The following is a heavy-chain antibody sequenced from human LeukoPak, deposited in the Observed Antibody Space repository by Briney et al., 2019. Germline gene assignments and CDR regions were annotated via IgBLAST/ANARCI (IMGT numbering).Heavy chain of an antibody. CDR2: INSDGSST. D-gene: IGHD3-22*01. CDR1: GFTFSSYW. J-gene: IGHJ4*02. V-gene: IGHV3-74*01. CDR3: ARDYYDSSAVDY. Sequence: GRSLRLSCAASGFTFSSYWMHWVRQAPGKGLVWVSRINSDGSSTSYADSVKGRFTISRDNAKNTLYLQMNSLRAEDTAVYYCARDYYDSSAVDYWGQGTLVTVSS.